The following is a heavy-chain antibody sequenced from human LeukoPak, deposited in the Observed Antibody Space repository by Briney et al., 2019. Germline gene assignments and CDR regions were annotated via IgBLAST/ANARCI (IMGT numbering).Heavy chain of an antibody. CDR3: ARGRDGYNYYYYYYMDV. D-gene: IGHD5-24*01. V-gene: IGHV3-33*02. Sequence: PGGSLRLSRAASGFTFSNYGMHWVRQAPGKGLEWLAIMWYDGSIKYYADSAKGRFTISRDNSKNTVFLQMNSLRAEDTAVYYCARGRDGYNYYYYYYMDVWGKGTTVTVSS. CDR2: MWYDGSIK. CDR1: GFTFSNYG. J-gene: IGHJ6*03.